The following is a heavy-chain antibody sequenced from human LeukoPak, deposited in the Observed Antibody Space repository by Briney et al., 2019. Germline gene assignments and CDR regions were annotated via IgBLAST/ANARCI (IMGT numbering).Heavy chain of an antibody. CDR2: ISSSGGTI. Sequence: GGSLRLSCAASGFTFSDYYMTWIRQAPGLGPEWISYISSSGGTIFYANSVKGRFTISRDNGKNSLYLQMNSLRAEDTAVYYCATGPSGYFFSYWGQGTLVTVSS. CDR1: GFTFSDYY. CDR3: ATGPSGYFFSY. J-gene: IGHJ4*02. D-gene: IGHD2-8*02. V-gene: IGHV3-11*04.